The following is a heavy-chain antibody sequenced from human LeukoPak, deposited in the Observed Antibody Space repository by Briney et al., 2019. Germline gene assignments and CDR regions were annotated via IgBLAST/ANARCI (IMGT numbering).Heavy chain of an antibody. CDR2: LSADGSHK. J-gene: IGHJ4*02. V-gene: IGHV3-30*18. CDR1: GFIVSSNY. CDR3: AKGGVSDRGSWYGDYFDY. Sequence: GGSLRLSCAASGFIVSSNYMSWVRQAPGKGLEWVAVLSADGSHKQFADSVKDRFAISRDNSKKTLYLQMNGLRAEDTAVYYCAKGGVSDRGSWYGDYFDYWGQGTLVTVSS. D-gene: IGHD6-13*01.